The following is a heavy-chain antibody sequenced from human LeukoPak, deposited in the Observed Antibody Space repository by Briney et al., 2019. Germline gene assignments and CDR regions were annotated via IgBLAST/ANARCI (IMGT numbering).Heavy chain of an antibody. D-gene: IGHD2-2*02. Sequence: GASVTVSCKASGYTFTSYGISWVRQAPGQGLEWMGWISAYNGNTNYAQKLQGRVTMTTDTSTSTAYMELRSLRSDDTAVYYCARLGYCSSTSCYTVDYWGQGTLVTVSS. CDR3: ARLGYCSSTSCYTVDY. J-gene: IGHJ4*02. CDR1: GYTFTSYG. CDR2: ISAYNGNT. V-gene: IGHV1-18*01.